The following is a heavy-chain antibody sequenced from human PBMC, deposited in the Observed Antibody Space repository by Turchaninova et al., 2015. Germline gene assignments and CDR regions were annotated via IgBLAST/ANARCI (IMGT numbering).Heavy chain of an antibody. CDR2: ISNRGTDI. CDR1: GFIFSSFS. Sequence: VESWGDLVQPGGSLRLSCVGSGFIFSSFSMVWVRRTPGKGLEWISYISNRGTDIHYADSVRGRVTVSRDNAKNSLYLQMNSLRAEDTGVYYCARDIIGALWYWGQGTLVTVSS. CDR3: ARDIIGALWY. J-gene: IGHJ4*02. V-gene: IGHV3-48*01. D-gene: IGHD1-26*01.